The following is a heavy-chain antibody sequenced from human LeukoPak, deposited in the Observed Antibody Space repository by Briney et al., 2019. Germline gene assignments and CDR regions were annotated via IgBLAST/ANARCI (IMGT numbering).Heavy chain of an antibody. D-gene: IGHD3-16*01. J-gene: IGHJ4*02. Sequence: PGGSLRLSCAASGFTFSTSGMHWVRQAPGKGLEWVAVIWYDGSNKYYADSVKGRFTISRDNSKNTLYLQMNSLRAEDTAVYYCAREGDYDYVWGTYGPQYYFDYWGQGTLVTVSS. CDR3: AREGDYDYVWGTYGPQYYFDY. CDR1: GFTFSTSG. V-gene: IGHV3-33*01. CDR2: IWYDGSNK.